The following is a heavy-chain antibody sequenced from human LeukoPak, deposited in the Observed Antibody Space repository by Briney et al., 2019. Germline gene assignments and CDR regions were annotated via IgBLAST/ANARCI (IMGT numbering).Heavy chain of an antibody. CDR2: ISGSGGST. CDR3: AKDPVLYYYDSSGYYLDY. J-gene: IGHJ4*02. D-gene: IGHD3-22*01. V-gene: IGHV3-23*01. CDR1: GFTFSSYA. Sequence: GGSLRLSCAASGFTFSSYAMSWVRQAPGKGLEWVSAISGSGGSTYYADSVKGRFTISRDNSKNTLYLQMNSLRAEDTAVYYCAKDPVLYYYDSSGYYLDYWGQGTLVTVSS.